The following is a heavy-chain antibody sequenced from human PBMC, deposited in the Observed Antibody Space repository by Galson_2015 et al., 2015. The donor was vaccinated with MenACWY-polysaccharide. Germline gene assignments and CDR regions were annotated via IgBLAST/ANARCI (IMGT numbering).Heavy chain of an antibody. CDR1: GFTFSSSW. CDR3: ARGSLYCGGDCYSDY. J-gene: IGHJ4*02. D-gene: IGHD2-21*02. Sequence: SLRLSCAASGFTFSSSWMHWVRQAPGKGLVWVSRINSDGSYTAYADSVKGRFTISRDNVKNTLYLQMNGLRAEDTAVYYCARGSLYCGGDCYSDYWGQGTLVTVSS. CDR2: INSDGSYT. V-gene: IGHV3-74*01.